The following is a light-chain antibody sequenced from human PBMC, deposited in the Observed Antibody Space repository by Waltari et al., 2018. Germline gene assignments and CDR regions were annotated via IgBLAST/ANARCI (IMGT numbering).Light chain of an antibody. J-gene: IGKJ1*01. Sequence: EVVMTQSPATPSVSQGERATLYCRASQSVSSNLAWYQQKPGQAPRLLIYGASTRATGIPARFSGSGSGTEFTLTISSLQSEDFAVYYCQQYNNWPPWTFGQGTKVEIK. CDR1: QSVSSN. CDR2: GAS. CDR3: QQYNNWPPWT. V-gene: IGKV3-15*01.